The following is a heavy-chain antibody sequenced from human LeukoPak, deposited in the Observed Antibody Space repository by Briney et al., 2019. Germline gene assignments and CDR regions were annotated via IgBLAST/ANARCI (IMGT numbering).Heavy chain of an antibody. V-gene: IGHV3-30*02. Sequence: GGSLRLSCAASGFTFSSYGMHWVRQAPGKGLEWVAFIRYNGSNKYYADSVKGRFTISRDNSKNTLYLQMNSLRAEDTAVYYCANNQGIVATRPPYWGQGTLVTVSS. CDR2: IRYNGSNK. D-gene: IGHD5-12*01. J-gene: IGHJ4*02. CDR3: ANNQGIVATRPPY. CDR1: GFTFSSYG.